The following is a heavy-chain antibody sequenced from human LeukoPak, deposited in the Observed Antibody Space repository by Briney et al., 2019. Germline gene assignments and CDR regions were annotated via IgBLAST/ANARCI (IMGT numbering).Heavy chain of an antibody. J-gene: IGHJ4*02. V-gene: IGHV4-39*01. CDR3: ARLIAAADRDPYYFDY. Sequence: SETLSLTCTVSGGSLSGSSYYWGWIRQPPGKGLEWIGSIYYSGSTYYNPSLKSRVTISVDTSKNQFSLKLSSVTAADTAVYYCARLIAAADRDPYYFDYWGQGTLVTVSS. CDR1: GGSLSGSSYY. CDR2: IYYSGST. D-gene: IGHD6-13*01.